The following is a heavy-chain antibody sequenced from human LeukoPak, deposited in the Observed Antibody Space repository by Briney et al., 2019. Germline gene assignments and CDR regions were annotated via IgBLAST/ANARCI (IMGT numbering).Heavy chain of an antibody. D-gene: IGHD4-17*01. CDR1: GYTFTSYG. CDR2: ISAYNGNT. Sequence: WASVKVSCKASGYTFTSYGVSWVRQAPGQGLEWMGWISAYNGNTNYAQKLQGRVTMTIDTSTSTAYMELRSLRSDDTAVYYCARDQVAKGSYGDYGLEGYWGQGTLVTVSS. CDR3: ARDQVAKGSYGDYGLEGY. V-gene: IGHV1-18*01. J-gene: IGHJ4*02.